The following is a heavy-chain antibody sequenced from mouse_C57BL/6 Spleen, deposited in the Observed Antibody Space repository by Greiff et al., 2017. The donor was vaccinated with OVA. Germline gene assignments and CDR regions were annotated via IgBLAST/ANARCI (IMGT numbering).Heavy chain of an antibody. V-gene: IGHV1-50*01. CDR2: IDPSDSSS. CDR3: ARGVYYGSRYFDY. CDR1: GYTFTSYW. Sequence: QVQLQQPGAELVKPGASVKLSCKASGYTFTSYWMQWVKQRPGQGLEWIGAIDPSDSSSNYNQKFKGKATLTVDTSTSTAYMQLSSLTSEDSAVYYCARGVYYGSRYFDYWGQGTTLTVSS. D-gene: IGHD1-1*01. J-gene: IGHJ2*01.